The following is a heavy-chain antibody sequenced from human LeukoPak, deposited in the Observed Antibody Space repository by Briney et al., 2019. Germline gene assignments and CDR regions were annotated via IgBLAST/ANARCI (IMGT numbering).Heavy chain of an antibody. CDR1: EYTFTNYD. CDR3: ARSLGTYWGKDFLNWFDP. CDR2: INPNSGNT. Sequence: ASVQVSCKASEYTFTNYDNNWVRQATGQGLEWMGWINPNSGNTGYTQKFQGRVTMTRNTSLNTAYMKLTSLKSEDTAVYYCARSLGTYWGKDFLNWFDPWGQGTLVTVSS. J-gene: IGHJ5*02. D-gene: IGHD3-16*01. V-gene: IGHV1-8*01.